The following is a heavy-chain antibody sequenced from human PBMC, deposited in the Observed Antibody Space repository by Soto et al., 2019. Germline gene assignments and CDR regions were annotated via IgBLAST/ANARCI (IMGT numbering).Heavy chain of an antibody. D-gene: IGHD4-17*01. V-gene: IGHV4-59*08. CDR1: GGSIGGYD. CDR3: ARETYGDYVGYFDP. Sequence: SETVSVTCTVSGGSIGGYDWSWLRQPPGKGLEWIGYIYNIGSTNYNPSLRSRVTMSIDTSQEQFSPKLSSVTATDTAVYYCARETYGDYVGYFDPWGQGTQVTVS. J-gene: IGHJ5*02. CDR2: IYNIGST.